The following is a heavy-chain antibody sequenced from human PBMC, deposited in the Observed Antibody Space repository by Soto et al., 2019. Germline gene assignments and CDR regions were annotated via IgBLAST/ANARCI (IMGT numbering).Heavy chain of an antibody. CDR1: GASITTYY. D-gene: IGHD3-10*01. Sequence: SETLSLTCSVSGASITTYYWSWIRQPPGKGLEWIGSISYSGSTKYNPSLESRVMISLDTSKNQFPLRLTSVTAADTALYYCARDWDSSGLFDPWGQGALVTVSS. J-gene: IGHJ5*02. V-gene: IGHV4-59*01. CDR3: ARDWDSSGLFDP. CDR2: ISYSGST.